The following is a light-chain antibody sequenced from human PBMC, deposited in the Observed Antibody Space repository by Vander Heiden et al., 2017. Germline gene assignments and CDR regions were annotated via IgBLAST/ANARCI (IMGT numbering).Light chain of an antibody. CDR2: EVS. J-gene: IGKJ1*01. Sequence: DIVMTQTPLSLSVTPGQPASISCKSSQSLLHSDGKTYLYWYLQKPGQPPQLLIYEVSNRFSGVPDRLTGSASGTDFTLRIILVEAEDVGVYYCRRCIPHRRTFGQGTKVELK. V-gene: IGKV2D-29*01. CDR1: QSLLHSDGKTY. CDR3: RRCIPHRRT.